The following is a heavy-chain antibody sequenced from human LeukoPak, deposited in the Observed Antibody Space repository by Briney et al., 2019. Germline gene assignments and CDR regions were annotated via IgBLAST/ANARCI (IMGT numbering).Heavy chain of an antibody. V-gene: IGHV4-59*01. CDR2: IYYSGST. CDR1: GGSISSYY. Sequence: PSETLSLTCTVSGGSISSYYWSWIRQPPGKGLEWIGYIYYSGSTNYNPSLKSRVTISVDTSRNQFSLKLSSVTAADTAVYYCARDNPHSQVSYYAMDVWGQGTMVTVSS. J-gene: IGHJ6*02. D-gene: IGHD1-14*01. CDR3: ARDNPHSQVSYYAMDV.